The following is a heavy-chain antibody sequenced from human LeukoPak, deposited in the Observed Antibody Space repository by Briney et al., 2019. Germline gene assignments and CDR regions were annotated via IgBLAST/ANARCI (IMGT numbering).Heavy chain of an antibody. V-gene: IGHV4-61*02. CDR3: ARDDGGRGGTGGY. CDR1: GGSISSGSYY. Sequence: TPSETLSLTCTVSGGSISSGSYYWSWIRQPAGKGLEWIGRIYTSGSTNYNPSLKSRVTISVDTSKNQFSLKLSSVTAADTAVYYCARDDGGRGGTGGYWGQGTLVTVSS. CDR2: IYTSGST. D-gene: IGHD1/OR15-1a*01. J-gene: IGHJ4*02.